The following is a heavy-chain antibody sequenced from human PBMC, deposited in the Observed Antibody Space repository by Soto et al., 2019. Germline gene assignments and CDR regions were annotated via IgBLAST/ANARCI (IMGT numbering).Heavy chain of an antibody. CDR2: IYPADSHI. Sequence: GESLKISCNTSGYIFTTYYVGWVRQMPGKGLEWMAIIYPADSHITYSPSFQGHVTISADKSISTAYLQWSSLKASDTAMYYCARRQPTSWVVDYWGQGTLVTVSS. D-gene: IGHD2-2*01. CDR1: GYIFTTYY. J-gene: IGHJ4*02. V-gene: IGHV5-51*01. CDR3: ARRQPTSWVVDY.